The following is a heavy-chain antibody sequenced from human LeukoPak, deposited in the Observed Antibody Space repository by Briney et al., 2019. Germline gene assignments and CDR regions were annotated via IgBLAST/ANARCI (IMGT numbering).Heavy chain of an antibody. CDR3: ANYGPILSYGSVPMYYYYYYMDV. Sequence: PGRSLRVSCAASGFTFSSYGMHWVRQAPGKGLEWGAVISYDGSNKYYADSVKGRFTISRDNSKNRLYLQMNSLRAEDTAVYYCANYGPILSYGSVPMYYYYYYMDVWGKGTTVTVSS. CDR1: GFTFSSYG. V-gene: IGHV3-30*18. J-gene: IGHJ6*03. D-gene: IGHD3-10*01. CDR2: ISYDGSNK.